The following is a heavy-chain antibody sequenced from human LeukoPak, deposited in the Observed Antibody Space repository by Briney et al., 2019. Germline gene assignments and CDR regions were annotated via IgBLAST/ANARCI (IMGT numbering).Heavy chain of an antibody. V-gene: IGHV4-34*01. Sequence: SETLSLTCAVYGGSFSGYYWSWIRQSPGKGLEWIGEMNHSGSSNHNPSLKSRVTISVDTCKNQFSLKLRSVTAADTAVYYCARAPSGLVEPPTRGDYFDYWGQGTLVTVSS. J-gene: IGHJ4*02. D-gene: IGHD2-2*01. CDR2: MNHSGSS. CDR1: GGSFSGYY. CDR3: ARAPSGLVEPPTRGDYFDY.